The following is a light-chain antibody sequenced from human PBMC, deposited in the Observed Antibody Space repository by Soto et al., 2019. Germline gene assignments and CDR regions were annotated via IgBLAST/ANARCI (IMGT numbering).Light chain of an antibody. J-gene: IGKJ2*01. CDR1: QSVSSSY. V-gene: IGKV3-20*01. CDR3: QQYGSSPYT. CDR2: GAS. Sequence: EIVLTQSPGTLSLSPGERATLSCRASQSVSSSYLAWYQQKPGQAPRLLIYGASSRATGIPDRFSGSGYGTDFTLPISRLEPEEFAVYYCQQYGSSPYTFGQGTKLDIK.